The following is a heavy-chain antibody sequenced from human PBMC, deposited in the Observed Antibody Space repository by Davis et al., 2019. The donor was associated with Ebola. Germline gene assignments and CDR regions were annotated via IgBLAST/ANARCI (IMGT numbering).Heavy chain of an antibody. CDR1: GFTFSGYT. J-gene: IGHJ4*02. D-gene: IGHD1-1*01. CDR3: ARNDDY. V-gene: IGHV3-21*01. Sequence: GESLKISCAASGFTFSGYTMNWVRQAPGKGLEWVSSITGSGLYIYYAAALKGRFTISRDNAKSFLYLQINSLRAEDTAVYYCARNDDYWGQGTLVTVSS. CDR2: ITGSGLYI.